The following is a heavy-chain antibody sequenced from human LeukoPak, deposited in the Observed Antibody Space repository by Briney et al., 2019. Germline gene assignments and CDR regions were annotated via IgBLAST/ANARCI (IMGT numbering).Heavy chain of an antibody. CDR3: ARWEESDAFDI. D-gene: IGHD1-26*01. CDR2: LYYSGST. J-gene: IGHJ3*02. Sequence: SETLSLTCAVYGGSFSGYYWSWIRQPPGKGLEWIGSLYYSGSTYYNPPLKSRVTISVDTSKNQFSLKLSSVTAADTALYYCARWEESDAFDIWGQGTMVTVSS. CDR1: GGSFSGYY. V-gene: IGHV4-34*01.